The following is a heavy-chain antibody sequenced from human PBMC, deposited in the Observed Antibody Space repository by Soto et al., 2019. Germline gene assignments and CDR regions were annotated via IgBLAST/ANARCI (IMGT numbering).Heavy chain of an antibody. V-gene: IGHV3-11*01. CDR3: ARDCGGDCYGAFDI. J-gene: IGHJ3*02. CDR1: GFTFSVYY. Sequence: QVQLVESGGGMVKPGGSLRLSCAASGFTFSVYYMSWIRQAPGKGLEWVSYISSRGSNIYYADSVEGRFTISRDNAKNSLYLHMNSLRAEDTAVYYCARDCGGDCYGAFDIWGQGTMVTVS. D-gene: IGHD2-21*01. CDR2: ISSRGSNI.